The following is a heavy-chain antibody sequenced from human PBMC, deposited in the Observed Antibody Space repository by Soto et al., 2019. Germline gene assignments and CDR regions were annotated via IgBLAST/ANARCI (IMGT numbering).Heavy chain of an antibody. CDR2: TSYDGSNK. V-gene: IGHV3-30-3*01. Sequence: GGSLRLSCAASVFTFSTYAMHWVRQAPGKGLEWVAVTSYDGSNKYYADSVRGRFTISRDNSKNTLFLQMNSLRTEDTAVYYCARDRGSGSPYYFDYWGQGTLVTVSS. CDR3: ARDRGSGSPYYFDY. J-gene: IGHJ4*02. CDR1: VFTFSTYA. D-gene: IGHD3-10*01.